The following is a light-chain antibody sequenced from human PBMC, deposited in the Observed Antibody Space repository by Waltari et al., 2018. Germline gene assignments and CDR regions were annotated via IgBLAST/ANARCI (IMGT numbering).Light chain of an antibody. CDR3: ALYMGSGIWV. J-gene: IGLJ3*02. CDR2: KAK. Sequence: QTVVTQEPSLSVSPGGTVTLTCSLRSGSLPTTSYPTWYQHTPGQGPRTPLYKAKPRPSWVPERFSGSILGNTAAPTITGGQAEDESDYYCALYMGSGIWVFGGGTRLTVL. V-gene: IGLV8-61*01. CDR1: SGSLPTTSY.